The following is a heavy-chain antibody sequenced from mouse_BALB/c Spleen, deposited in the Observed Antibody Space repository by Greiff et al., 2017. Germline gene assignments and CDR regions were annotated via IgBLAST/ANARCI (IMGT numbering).Heavy chain of an antibody. V-gene: IGHV2-9-2*01. CDR2: IWTGGGT. CDR1: GFSLTSYD. CDR3: VRDPDGYGAY. Sequence: VHLVESGPGLVAPSQSLSITCTVSGFSLTSYDISWIRQPPGKGLEWLGVIWTGGGTNYNSAFMSRLSISKDNSKSQVFLKMNSLQTDDTAIYYCVRDPDGYGAYWGQGTLVTVSA. J-gene: IGHJ3*01. D-gene: IGHD1-2*01.